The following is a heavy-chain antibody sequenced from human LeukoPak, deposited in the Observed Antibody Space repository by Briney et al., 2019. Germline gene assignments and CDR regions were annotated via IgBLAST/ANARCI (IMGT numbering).Heavy chain of an antibody. CDR3: ARHGRVSWYGWFDP. V-gene: IGHV4-59*08. Sequence: PSETLSLTCTVSGGSISSYYWSWIRQPPGKGLEWIGYIYYSGSTNYNPSLKSRVTISVDTSKNQFSLKLSSVTAADTAVYYCARHGRVSWYGWFDPWGQGTLVTVSS. CDR2: IYYSGST. D-gene: IGHD6-13*01. J-gene: IGHJ5*02. CDR1: GGSISSYY.